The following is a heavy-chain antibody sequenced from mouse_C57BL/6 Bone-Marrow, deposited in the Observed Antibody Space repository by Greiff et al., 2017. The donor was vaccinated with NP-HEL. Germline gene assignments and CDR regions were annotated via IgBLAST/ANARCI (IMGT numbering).Heavy chain of an antibody. Sequence: VQLQQPGAELVMPGASVKLSCKASGYTFTSYWMHWVKQRPGQGLAWIGEIDPSDRYTNYNQQFQGTSTLTVDKSSSPAYLQLSSLTSEDSAVYYCARDYYGSSPYYYAMDYWGQGTSVTVSS. CDR3: ARDYYGSSPYYYAMDY. D-gene: IGHD1-1*01. CDR1: GYTFTSYW. V-gene: IGHV1-69*01. CDR2: IDPSDRYT. J-gene: IGHJ4*01.